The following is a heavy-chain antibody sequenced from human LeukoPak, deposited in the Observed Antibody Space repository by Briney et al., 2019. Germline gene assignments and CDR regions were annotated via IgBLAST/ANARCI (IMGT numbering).Heavy chain of an antibody. Sequence: PGGSLRLSCVASGFTFSSYSMNWVRQAPGKGLEWVSYISSSGRPIKYADSVKGRFTLSRDNAKNSLYLQMNSLRDEDTAVYYCARDQDWAFDYWGQGTLVTVSS. CDR1: GFTFSSYS. CDR2: ISSSGRPI. D-gene: IGHD3-9*01. CDR3: ARDQDWAFDY. J-gene: IGHJ4*02. V-gene: IGHV3-48*02.